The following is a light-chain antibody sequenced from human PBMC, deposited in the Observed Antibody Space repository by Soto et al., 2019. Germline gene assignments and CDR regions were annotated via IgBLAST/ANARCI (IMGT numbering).Light chain of an antibody. V-gene: IGLV2-18*02. CDR1: SIDVGSLKS. J-gene: IGLJ1*01. CDR3: SAYIMRITPHV. Sequence: QSALTQPPSVSGSPGQSVTISCSGSSIDVGSLKSVSWYKQAPGSSPELIIFEVNTRPSGVPDRFSESKSANTASLTISGLKPEDEADYYCSAYIMRITPHVFGTGTKLTVL. CDR2: EVN.